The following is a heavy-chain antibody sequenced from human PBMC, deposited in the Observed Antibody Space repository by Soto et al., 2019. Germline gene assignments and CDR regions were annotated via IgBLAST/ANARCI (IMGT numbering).Heavy chain of an antibody. D-gene: IGHD5-18*01. CDR2: IDYSGST. Sequence: PSETLSLTCTVSGGSISSSSDYWGWIRQPPGKGLEWIGSIDYSGSTYYNPSLKGRVTISVDTSKNQFSMKLSTVTAADAAVYYCARQIVAGGYSYGSPSYFDYWGQGTLVTVSS. V-gene: IGHV4-39*01. CDR3: ARQIVAGGYSYGSPSYFDY. J-gene: IGHJ4*02. CDR1: GGSISSSSDY.